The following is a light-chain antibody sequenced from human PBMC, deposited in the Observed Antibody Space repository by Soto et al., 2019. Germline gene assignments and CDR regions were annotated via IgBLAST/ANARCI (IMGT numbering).Light chain of an antibody. V-gene: IGKV1-27*01. CDR1: QGIGVY. Sequence: DIQMTQSPSSLSASLGDRVTVTCRASQGIGVYLAWFQQKPGNVPKLLIYAASTLQSGVPSRFSGSGSGTDFTLTISSLQPEDVASYYCQKYNSAPLTFGGGTKVEIK. CDR2: AAS. J-gene: IGKJ4*01. CDR3: QKYNSAPLT.